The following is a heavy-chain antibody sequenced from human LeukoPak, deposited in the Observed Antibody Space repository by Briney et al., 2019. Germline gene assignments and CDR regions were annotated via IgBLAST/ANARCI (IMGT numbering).Heavy chain of an antibody. CDR1: GYTFTSYD. J-gene: IGHJ4*02. Sequence: GASVKVSCKASGYTFTSYDINWVRQAPGQGLEWMGWMNPNSGNTGYALKFQGRVTITRNTSISTAYMELNSLRSEDTAVYYCAIRPSCSSNSCYRDRPFDYWGQGTLVTVSS. D-gene: IGHD2-2*01. V-gene: IGHV1-8*03. CDR2: MNPNSGNT. CDR3: AIRPSCSSNSCYRDRPFDY.